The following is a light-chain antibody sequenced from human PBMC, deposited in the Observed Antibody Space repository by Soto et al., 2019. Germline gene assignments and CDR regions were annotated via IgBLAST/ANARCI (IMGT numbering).Light chain of an antibody. V-gene: IGKV3-11*01. CDR2: DAS. J-gene: IGKJ1*01. CDR3: QQRSNGT. CDR1: QSVSSY. Sequence: EIVLTQSPATLSLSPGERATLSCRASQSVSSYLAWYQQKPGQAPRLLIYDASNRATGIPARFSGSGSGTDFTLTSSSLEPEDFAVYYCQQRSNGTFGQGTKGEIK.